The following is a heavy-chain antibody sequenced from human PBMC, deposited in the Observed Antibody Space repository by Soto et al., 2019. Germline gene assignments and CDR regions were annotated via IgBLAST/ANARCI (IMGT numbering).Heavy chain of an antibody. CDR3: ARDQTGFDY. CDR1: GATFSRDT. CDR2: ITPVLGVE. V-gene: IGHV1-69*08. J-gene: IGHJ4*02. Sequence: QVHLVQSGAEVKKPGSSVKVSCKASGATFSRDTFSWVRQAPGQGLEWVGRITPVLGVEIYAQRFQGRVTITADTSETTVYMELSSLTAEDTAMYFCARDQTGFDYWGQGTLVTVSS.